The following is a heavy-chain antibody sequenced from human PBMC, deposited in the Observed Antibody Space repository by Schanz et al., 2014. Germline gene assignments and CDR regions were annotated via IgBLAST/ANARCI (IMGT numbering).Heavy chain of an antibody. CDR1: GFTFSTYW. V-gene: IGHV3-7*03. D-gene: IGHD2-2*01. CDR2: IKQDESER. CDR3: ARTDQQMQRPDY. J-gene: IGHJ4*02. Sequence: EVQLVESGGGLVQPGGSLRLSCAASGFTFSTYWMSRVRQAPGKGLEWVANIKQDESERSYVDSVKGRFTISKHNSRHTLYLQMDSLTTDDTAVYYCARTDQQMQRPDYWGQGTLVTVSS.